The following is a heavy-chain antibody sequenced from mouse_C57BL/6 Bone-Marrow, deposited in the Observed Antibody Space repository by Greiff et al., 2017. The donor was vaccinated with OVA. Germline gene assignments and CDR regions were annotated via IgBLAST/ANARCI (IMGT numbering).Heavy chain of an antibody. CDR3: ARQGDDGYYSFAY. J-gene: IGHJ3*01. D-gene: IGHD2-3*01. CDR1: GFTFSDYY. Sequence: EVKLVESGGGLVQPGGSLKLSCAASGFTFSDYYMYWVRQTPEKRLEWVAYISNGGGSTYYPDTVKGRFPISRDNAKNTLYLQMSRLKSEDTAMYYCARQGDDGYYSFAYWGQGTLVTVSA. V-gene: IGHV5-12*01. CDR2: ISNGGGST.